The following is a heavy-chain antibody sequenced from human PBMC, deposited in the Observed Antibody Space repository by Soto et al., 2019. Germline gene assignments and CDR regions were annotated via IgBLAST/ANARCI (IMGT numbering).Heavy chain of an antibody. CDR3: AMTLVATSNFDY. CDR2: ISGSGGST. CDR1: GFTFSLYS. J-gene: IGHJ4*02. V-gene: IGHV3-23*01. D-gene: IGHD5-12*01. Sequence: PGGSLRLSCAASGFTFSLYSMSWVRQAPGKGLEWVSAISGSGGSTYYADSVKGHFTISRDNSKNTLYLQMNSLRAEDTAVYYCAMTLVATSNFDYWGQGTLVTVSS.